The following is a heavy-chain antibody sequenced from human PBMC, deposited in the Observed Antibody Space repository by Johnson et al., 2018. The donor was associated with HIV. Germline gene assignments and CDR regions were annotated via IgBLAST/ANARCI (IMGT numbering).Heavy chain of an antibody. V-gene: IGHV3-13*01. D-gene: IGHD6-25*01. CDR1: GFTFSSYD. Sequence: QLVESGGGLVQPGGSLRLSCAASGFTFSSYDMHWVRQATGKGLEWVSAIGTAGDTYYPGSVKGRFTISRDNSKNTLYLQMNSLRAEDTALYYCAKTCNAGYSGGSGGFDIWGQGTMVTVSS. J-gene: IGHJ3*02. CDR3: AKTCNAGYSGGSGGFDI. CDR2: IGTAGDT.